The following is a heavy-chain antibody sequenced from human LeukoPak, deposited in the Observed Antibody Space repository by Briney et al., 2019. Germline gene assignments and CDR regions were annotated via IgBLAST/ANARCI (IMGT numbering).Heavy chain of an antibody. V-gene: IGHV4-59*01. CDR1: GGSISSYY. D-gene: IGHD2-2*01. CDR2: IYYGGST. J-gene: IGHJ5*02. Sequence: SETLSLTCTVSGGSISSYYWSWIRQPPGKGLEWIGYIYYGGSTNYNPSLKSRVTISVDTSKNQFSLKLSSVTAADTAVYYCAREGGYCCSTSCYVGSYNWFDPWGQGTLVTVSS. CDR3: AREGGYCCSTSCYVGSYNWFDP.